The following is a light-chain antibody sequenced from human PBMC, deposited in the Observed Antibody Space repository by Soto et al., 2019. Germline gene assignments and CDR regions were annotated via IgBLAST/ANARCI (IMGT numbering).Light chain of an antibody. CDR2: AES. CDR3: TQDYNYHRT. V-gene: IGKV1-6*01. CDR1: QGIRND. J-gene: IGKJ1*01. Sequence: AIQMTQSPSSLSASVGDRVTITCRASQGIRNDLGWYQQKPGKAPKLLIYAESSLQSGVPSRFSGSGSGKDLTLTISSLQPEDFATYYCTQDYNYHRTFAQGTKVDIX.